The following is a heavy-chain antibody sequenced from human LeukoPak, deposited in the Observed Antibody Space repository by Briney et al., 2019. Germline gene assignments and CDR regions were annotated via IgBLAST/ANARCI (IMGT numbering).Heavy chain of an antibody. D-gene: IGHD3-16*01. CDR2: INHNGNVN. Sequence: GYLRLSCAASGFTFSSYWMNWARQAPGKGLEWVASINHNGNVNYYVDSVKGRFTISRDNAKNSLYLQMSNLRAEDTAVYFCARGGGLDVWSQGATVTVSS. J-gene: IGHJ6*02. CDR3: ARGGGLDV. CDR1: GFTFSSYW. V-gene: IGHV3-7*03.